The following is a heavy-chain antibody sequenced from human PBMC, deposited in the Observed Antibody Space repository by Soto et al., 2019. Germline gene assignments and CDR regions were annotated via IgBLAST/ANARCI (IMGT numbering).Heavy chain of an antibody. D-gene: IGHD2-8*01. CDR3: ARDKRIVLMVYAIREPSRPYYYYGMDV. CDR1: GGTFSSYA. Sequence: GASVKVSCKASGGTFSSYAISWVRQAPGRGLEWMGGIIPIFGTANYAQKFQGRVTMTADASTSTVYMELSSLRSEDRAVYYCARDKRIVLMVYAIREPSRPYYYYGMDVWGQGTTVTSP. V-gene: IGHV1-69*13. CDR2: IIPIFGTA. J-gene: IGHJ6*02.